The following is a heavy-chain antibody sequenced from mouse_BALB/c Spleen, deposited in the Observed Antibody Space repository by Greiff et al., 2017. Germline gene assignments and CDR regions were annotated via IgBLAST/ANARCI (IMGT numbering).Heavy chain of an antibody. CDR3: ARPYYGNYTSAWFAY. J-gene: IGHJ3*01. Sequence: EVKVVESGGGLVKPGGSLKLSCAASGFTFSSYAMSWVRQTPEKRLEWVASISSGGSTYYPDSVKGRFTISRDNARNILYLQMSSLRSEDTAMYYCARPYYGNYTSAWFAYWGQGTLVTVSA. CDR2: ISSGGST. D-gene: IGHD2-10*01. V-gene: IGHV5-6-5*01. CDR1: GFTFSSYA.